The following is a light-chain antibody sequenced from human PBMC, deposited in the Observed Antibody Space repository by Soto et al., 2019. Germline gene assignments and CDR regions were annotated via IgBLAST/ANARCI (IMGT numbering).Light chain of an antibody. J-gene: IGLJ2*01. CDR1: SSDVGSYNL. Sequence: HSALTQPASVSGSPGQSITISCTGTSSDVGSYNLVSWYQQHPGKAPKLMIYEGSKRPSGVSNRFSGSKSVNTASLTISGLAAEDGADYYCCSYAGSSTYVVFGGGTKLAVL. CDR2: EGS. CDR3: CSYAGSSTYVV. V-gene: IGLV2-23*01.